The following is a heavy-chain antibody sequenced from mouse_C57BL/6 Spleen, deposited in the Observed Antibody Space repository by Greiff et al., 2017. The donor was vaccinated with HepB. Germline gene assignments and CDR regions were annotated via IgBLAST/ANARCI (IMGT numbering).Heavy chain of an antibody. CDR1: GYNFTDYY. J-gene: IGHJ2*01. V-gene: IGHV1-76*01. CDR3: ARRGSYYFDY. Sequence: VQLQQSGAELVRPGASVKLSCKASGYNFTDYYINWVKQRPGQGLEWIARIYPGSGNTYYNEKFKGKATLTAEKSSSTAYMQLSSLTSEDSAVYFCARRGSYYFDYWGQGTTLTVSS. CDR2: IYPGSGNT.